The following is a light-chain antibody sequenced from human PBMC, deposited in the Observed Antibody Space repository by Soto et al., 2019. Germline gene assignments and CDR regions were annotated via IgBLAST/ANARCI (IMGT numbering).Light chain of an antibody. Sequence: QSVLTQPASVSGSPGQSITISCTGTRRDALGYNYVSLYQQYPGKSPKLLIYEVTHRPSGVSNRFSGSKSGNTASLTISGLQAEDEADYYCSSYTISNTLPFVFGTGTKVTVL. CDR3: SSYTISNTLPFV. CDR1: RRDALGYNY. J-gene: IGLJ1*01. V-gene: IGLV2-14*01. CDR2: EVT.